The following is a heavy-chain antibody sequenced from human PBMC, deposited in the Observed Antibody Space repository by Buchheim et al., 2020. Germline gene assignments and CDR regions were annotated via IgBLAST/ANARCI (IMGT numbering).Heavy chain of an antibody. CDR3: ARPMTTVTGFDY. D-gene: IGHD4-17*01. CDR2: IHYSGST. CDR1: GGSISSGGYY. J-gene: IGHJ4*02. V-gene: IGHV4-31*03. Sequence: QVQLQESGPGLVKPSQTLSLTCTVSGGSISSGGYYWSWIRPHPGKGLEWIGYIHYSGSTYYHPSLKSRVTISVDTSNNQFFLKLSAVTAADTAVYYCARPMTTVTGFDYWGQGTL.